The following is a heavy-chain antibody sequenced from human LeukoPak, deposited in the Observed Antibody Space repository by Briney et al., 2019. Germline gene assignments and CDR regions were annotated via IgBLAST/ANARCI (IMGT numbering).Heavy chain of an antibody. J-gene: IGHJ4*02. CDR1: GYSISSGYY. CDR2: IYQSGST. D-gene: IGHD3-10*01. CDR3: ARGLWFGDENPPYFDY. Sequence: PSETLSLTCTVSGYSISSGYYWGWIRQPPGKGLEWIGSIYQSGSTYYNPSLKSRVTISVDTSKNQFSLKLSSVTAADTAVYYCARGLWFGDENPPYFDYWGQGILVTVSS. V-gene: IGHV4-38-2*02.